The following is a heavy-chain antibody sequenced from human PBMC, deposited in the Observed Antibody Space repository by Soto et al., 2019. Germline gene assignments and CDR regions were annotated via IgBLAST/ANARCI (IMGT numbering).Heavy chain of an antibody. CDR1: GFTFSSYA. Sequence: GGSLRLSCAASGFTFSSYAMSWVRQAPGKGLEWVSAISGSGGSTYYADSVKGRFTISRDNYKNTLYLQMNSLRAEDTAVYYCAKGIYDSSGYYPSDAFDIWGQGTMVTVSS. J-gene: IGHJ3*02. CDR3: AKGIYDSSGYYPSDAFDI. CDR2: ISGSGGST. D-gene: IGHD3-22*01. V-gene: IGHV3-23*01.